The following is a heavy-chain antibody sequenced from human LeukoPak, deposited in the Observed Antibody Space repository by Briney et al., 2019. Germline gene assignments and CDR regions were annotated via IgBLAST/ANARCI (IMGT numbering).Heavy chain of an antibody. Sequence: SETLSFTCAVYGGSFSGYYWSWIRQPPGKGLEWIGEINHSGSTNYNPSLKSRVTISVDTSKNQFSLKLSSVTAADTAVYYCARVIGSSDLIDYWGQGTLVTVSS. CDR1: GGSFSGYY. CDR2: INHSGST. J-gene: IGHJ4*02. V-gene: IGHV4-34*01. D-gene: IGHD6-6*01. CDR3: ARVIGSSDLIDY.